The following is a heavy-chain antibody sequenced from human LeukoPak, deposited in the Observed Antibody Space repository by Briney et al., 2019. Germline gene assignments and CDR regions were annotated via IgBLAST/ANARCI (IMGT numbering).Heavy chain of an antibody. Sequence: PGGSLRLSCAASGFTFSSYAMHWVRQAPGKGLEWVADISYDGSNKYYADSVKGRFTISRDNSKNTLYLQMNSLRAEDTAVYYCARDRGAIFGVVLHYYYYGMDVWGQGTTVTVSS. CDR1: GFTFSSYA. CDR2: ISYDGSNK. CDR3: ARDRGAIFGVVLHYYYYGMDV. D-gene: IGHD3-3*01. V-gene: IGHV3-30*04. J-gene: IGHJ6*02.